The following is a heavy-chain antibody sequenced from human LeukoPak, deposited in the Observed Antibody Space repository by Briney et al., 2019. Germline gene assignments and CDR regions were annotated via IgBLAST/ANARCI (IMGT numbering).Heavy chain of an antibody. V-gene: IGHV4-4*02. CDR3: ARGGRYCSGGSCYHVAFDI. CDR1: GGSISSSSW. J-gene: IGHJ3*02. D-gene: IGHD2-15*01. Sequence: SETLSLTCAVSGGSISSSSWWSWVRQPPGKGLEWLGEIYHSGSTNYNPSLKSRVTISVDKSKNQFSLKLSPVTAADTAVYYCARGGRYCSGGSCYHVAFDIWGQGTMVTVSS. CDR2: IYHSGST.